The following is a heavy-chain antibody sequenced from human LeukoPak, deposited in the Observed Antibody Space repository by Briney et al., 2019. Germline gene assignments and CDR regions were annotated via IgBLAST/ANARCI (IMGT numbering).Heavy chain of an antibody. D-gene: IGHD3-16*01. J-gene: IGHJ5*02. CDR2: IGWAGENT. CDR3: GKHSHSYGESPISS. V-gene: IGHV3-43*01. CDR1: GFTFDDHF. Sequence: HPGKSLRLSCAASGFTFDDHFMGWVRQAPGKGLEWVSLIGWAGENTYYADSVKGRFTISRDNRKNFLFLQMTSLRPEDTAFYYCGKHSHSYGESPISSWGQGTLVTVSS.